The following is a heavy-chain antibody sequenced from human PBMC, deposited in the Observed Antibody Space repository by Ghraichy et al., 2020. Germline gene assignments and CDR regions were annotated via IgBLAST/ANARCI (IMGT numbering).Heavy chain of an antibody. V-gene: IGHV3-11*01. Sequence: GGSLRLSCAGSGFIFSDYYMAWIRQAPGKGLEWVSYMSSDGRTIHYADSVKGRFTISRDNAEKTLYLQMSGLRVEDTAVYYCARDLGSWYFDYWGQGALVTVS. CDR1: GFIFSDYY. D-gene: IGHD6-19*01. CDR3: ARDLGSWYFDY. CDR2: MSSDGRTI. J-gene: IGHJ4*02.